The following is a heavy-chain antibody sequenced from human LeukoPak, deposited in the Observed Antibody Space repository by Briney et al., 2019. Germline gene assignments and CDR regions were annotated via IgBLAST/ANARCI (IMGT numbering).Heavy chain of an antibody. D-gene: IGHD4-17*01. Sequence: GGSLRLSCAASGFTFNDYTMTWVRQAPGKGLEWVSSITGDCNYIFYADSVKGRFTISRDNAQNSLFLELNSLRGEDTAVYYCVRAYGDYGEYFQHWGQGTLVTVSS. V-gene: IGHV3-21*01. J-gene: IGHJ1*01. CDR1: GFTFNDYT. CDR3: VRAYGDYGEYFQH. CDR2: ITGDCNYI.